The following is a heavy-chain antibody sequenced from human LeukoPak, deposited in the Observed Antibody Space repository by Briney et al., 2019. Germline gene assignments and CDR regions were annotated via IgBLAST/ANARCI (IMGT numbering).Heavy chain of an antibody. V-gene: IGHV4-31*03. Sequence: SETLSLTCTVSGGSISSGGYYWSWIRQHPGKGLEWIGYIYYSGSTYYNPSLKSRVTISVDTSKNRSSLKLSSVTAADTAVYYCASQNYYDSPVDYWGQGTLVTVSS. D-gene: IGHD3-22*01. CDR1: GGSISSGGYY. J-gene: IGHJ4*02. CDR2: IYYSGST. CDR3: ASQNYYDSPVDY.